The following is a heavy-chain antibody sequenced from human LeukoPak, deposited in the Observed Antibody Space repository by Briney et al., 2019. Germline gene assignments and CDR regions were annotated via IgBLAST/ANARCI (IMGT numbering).Heavy chain of an antibody. Sequence: GRSLRLSCAASGFSFDDFAMHWIRQAPGKGLEWVAGINWNSAFIGYADSVRGRFTISRDNGENSLYLQMNRLRAEDTALYYCAKDTGEPSYYYYHGMDVWGQGNTVAVSS. CDR3: AKDTGEPSYYYYHGMDV. J-gene: IGHJ6*02. D-gene: IGHD1-14*01. CDR2: INWNSAFI. CDR1: GFSFDDFA. V-gene: IGHV3-9*01.